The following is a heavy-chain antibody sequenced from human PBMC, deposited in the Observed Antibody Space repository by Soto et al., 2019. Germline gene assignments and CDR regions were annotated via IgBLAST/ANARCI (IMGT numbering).Heavy chain of an antibody. CDR1: GFSFSDYG. V-gene: IGHV3-30*18. D-gene: IGHD3-3*02. J-gene: IGHJ4*02. Sequence: QVHLVESGGGVVQPGRSLRLSCAASGFSFSDYGMHWVRQAPGKGLELVAVISYEGSAQHYAYSLKGRLTISRGNSKNMLYLQMNSLRPEDTAVYYCAKGAIYRTFDYWGPGTLVTVSS. CDR3: AKGAIYRTFDY. CDR2: ISYEGSAQ.